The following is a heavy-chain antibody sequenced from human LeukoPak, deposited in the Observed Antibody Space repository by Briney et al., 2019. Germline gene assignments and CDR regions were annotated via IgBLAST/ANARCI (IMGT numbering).Heavy chain of an antibody. CDR2: ISSSGSTI. CDR1: GFTFSSYE. J-gene: IGHJ5*02. Sequence: GGSLRLSCAASGFTFSSYEMNWVRQAPGKGLEWVSYISSSGSTIYYADSVKGRFTTSRDNAKNSLYLQMNSLRAEDTAVYYCARAGSGRSPDWFDPWGQGTLVTVSS. D-gene: IGHD1-26*01. V-gene: IGHV3-48*03. CDR3: ARAGSGRSPDWFDP.